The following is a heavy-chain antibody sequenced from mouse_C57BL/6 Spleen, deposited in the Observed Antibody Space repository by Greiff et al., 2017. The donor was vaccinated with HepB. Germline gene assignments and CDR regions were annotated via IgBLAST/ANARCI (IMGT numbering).Heavy chain of an antibody. CDR1: GYTFTSYW. J-gene: IGHJ1*03. CDR3: ARDYGSSDGYFDV. D-gene: IGHD1-1*01. Sequence: QVQLQQPGAELVKPGASVKMSCKASGYTFTSYWITWVKQGPGQGLEWIGDIYPGSGGTNYNEKFKCKGTLTVDTSSSTAYMQLSSLTCVDSAVYYWARDYGSSDGYFDVWGTGTKVTVSS. CDR2: IYPGSGGT. V-gene: IGHV1-55*01.